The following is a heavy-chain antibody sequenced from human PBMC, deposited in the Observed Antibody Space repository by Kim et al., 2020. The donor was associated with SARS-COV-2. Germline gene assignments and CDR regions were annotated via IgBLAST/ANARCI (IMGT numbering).Heavy chain of an antibody. CDR3: ARRKIAALPTPHFDY. CDR1: GGSISSSSYY. V-gene: IGHV4-39*01. Sequence: SETLSLTCTVSGGSISSSSYYWGWIRQPPGKGLEWIGSIYYSGSTYYNPSLKSRVTISVDTSKNQFSLKLSSVTAADTAVYYCARRKIAALPTPHFDYWGQGTLVTVSS. D-gene: IGHD6-6*01. J-gene: IGHJ4*02. CDR2: IYYSGST.